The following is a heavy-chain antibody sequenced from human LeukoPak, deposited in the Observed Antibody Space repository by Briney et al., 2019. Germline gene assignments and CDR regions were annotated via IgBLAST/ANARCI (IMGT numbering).Heavy chain of an antibody. CDR1: GFPSSAFT. Sequence: PGGPLGPSCQAPGFPSSAFTRNGAAQPPGKGLEWAQSISSSSSYIYYADSVKGRFTISRDNAKNSLYLQMNSLRAEDTAVYYCARVYYGDYGQQSIPWGQGTLVTVSS. V-gene: IGHV3-21*01. CDR2: ISSSSSYI. J-gene: IGHJ5*02. D-gene: IGHD4-17*01. CDR3: ARVYYGDYGQQSIP.